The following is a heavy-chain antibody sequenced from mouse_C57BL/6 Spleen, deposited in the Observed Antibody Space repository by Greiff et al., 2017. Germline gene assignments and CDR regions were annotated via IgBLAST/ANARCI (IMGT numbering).Heavy chain of an antibody. D-gene: IGHD2-3*01. CDR1: GYTFTSYW. CDR2: IHPNSGST. Sequence: VQLQESGAELVKPGASVKLSCKASGYTFTSYWMNWVKQRPGQGLEWIGMIHPNSGSTKYNEKLKSKATLTVDKSSSTAYMQLSSLTSVDSAVYYCARDVDVYWFAYWGQGTLVTVSA. J-gene: IGHJ3*01. V-gene: IGHV1-64*01. CDR3: ARDVDVYWFAY.